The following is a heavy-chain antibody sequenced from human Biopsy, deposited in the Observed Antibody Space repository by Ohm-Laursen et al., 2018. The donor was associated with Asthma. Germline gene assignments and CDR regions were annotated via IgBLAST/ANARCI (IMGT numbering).Heavy chain of an antibody. J-gene: IGHJ6*02. CDR3: ARGYSGSDRIVYYYSGLEV. Sequence: SVTVSCKASGGTFSSYAISWVRQAPGQGLEWMGGLIPVLGTPDHAQMFEGRVTITADESTSTAYMELSSLSSEDTAVYYCARGYSGSDRIVYYYSGLEVWGQGTTVTVSS. CDR1: GGTFSSYA. V-gene: IGHV1-69*13. D-gene: IGHD5-12*01. CDR2: LIPVLGTP.